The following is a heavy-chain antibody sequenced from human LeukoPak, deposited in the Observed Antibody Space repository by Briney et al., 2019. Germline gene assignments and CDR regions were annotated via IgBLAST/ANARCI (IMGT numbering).Heavy chain of an antibody. CDR1: GYTFTSYD. J-gene: IGHJ4*02. CDR2: INPSGGST. Sequence: ASVKVSCKASGYTFTSYDINWVRQAPGQGLEWMGKINPSGGSTSYAQKFQGRVTMTRDTPTSTVYMELSSLRSEDTAVYYCARGLRPTGIFDYWGQGTLVTVSS. CDR3: ARGLRPTGIFDY. D-gene: IGHD2-8*02. V-gene: IGHV1-46*01.